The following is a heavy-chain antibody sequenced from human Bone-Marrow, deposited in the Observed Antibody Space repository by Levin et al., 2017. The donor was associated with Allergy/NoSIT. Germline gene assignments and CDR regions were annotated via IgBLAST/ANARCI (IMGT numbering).Heavy chain of an antibody. CDR3: ARVLYNDGSAYYRVPRHPPVE. V-gene: IGHV1-69*13. CDR2: IIPIFGTS. CDR1: GGTFNNYA. D-gene: IGHD3-22*01. J-gene: IGHJ4*02. Sequence: GASVKVSCKASGGTFNNYAINWVRQAPGQGLEWMGGIIPIFGTSDYVQKFQGRVTITADQSTFTAYMELSSLRSEDTAVYYCARVLYNDGSAYYRVPRHPPVEWGQGTLVTVSS.